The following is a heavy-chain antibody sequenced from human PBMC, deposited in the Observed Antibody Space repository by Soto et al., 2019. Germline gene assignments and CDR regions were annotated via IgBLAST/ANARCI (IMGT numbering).Heavy chain of an antibody. J-gene: IGHJ6*03. D-gene: IGHD1-7*01. CDR3: AGTTSHYWYYMDV. CDR1: VDSVSSNSAA. CDR2: TYYRSRWYN. V-gene: IGHV6-1*01. Sequence: SQTLSLTCAISVDSVSSNSAAWNWIRQSPSRGLEWLGRTYYRSRWYNDYAVSVRSRITVNPGTSKNQFSLQLTSVTPEDTAVYYCAGTTSHYWYYMDVWGKGTTVTVSS.